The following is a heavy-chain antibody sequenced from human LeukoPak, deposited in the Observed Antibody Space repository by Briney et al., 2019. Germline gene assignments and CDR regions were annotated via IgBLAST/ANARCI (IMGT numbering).Heavy chain of an antibody. CDR2: IIPMLGIT. D-gene: IGHD1-1*01. CDR1: GYTFTSYA. CDR3: ARDSGRLEPPC. J-gene: IGHJ4*02. V-gene: IGHV1-69*10. Sequence: GASVKVSCKASGYTFTSYAMNWVRQAPGQGLEWMGGIIPMLGITNYTQKFQGRVTITTDASTSTSYMELSSLRSEDTAVYFCARDSGRLEPPCWGQGTLVTVSS.